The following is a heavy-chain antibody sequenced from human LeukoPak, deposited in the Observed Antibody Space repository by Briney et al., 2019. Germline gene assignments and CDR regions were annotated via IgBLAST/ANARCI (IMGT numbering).Heavy chain of an antibody. J-gene: IGHJ4*02. V-gene: IGHV3-23*01. CDR2: ISGSGGNT. Sequence: PGGSLRLSCAASEFTFRSYAMSWVRQAPGKGLEWVSTISGSGGNTYYADSVKGRFTISRDNSRNTLYLQMNSLRAEDTAVYYCARLGRGYSSSSSDDYWGQGTLVTVSS. CDR3: ARLGRGYSSSSSDDY. CDR1: EFTFRSYA. D-gene: IGHD6-6*01.